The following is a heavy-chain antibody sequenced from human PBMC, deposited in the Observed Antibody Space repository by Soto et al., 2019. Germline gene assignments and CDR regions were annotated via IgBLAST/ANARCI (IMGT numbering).Heavy chain of an antibody. CDR1: GYTVDSYG. J-gene: IGHJ4*02. D-gene: IGHD6-19*01. Sequence: ASVEVGCKASGYTVDSYGISWVLKAHGQGLEWMGWISAYNGNTNYAQKLQGRVTMTTDTSTSTAYMELRSLRSDDTAVYYCARDQGRQWLAPPFDYWGQGTLVTVSS. CDR2: ISAYNGNT. V-gene: IGHV1-18*01. CDR3: ARDQGRQWLAPPFDY.